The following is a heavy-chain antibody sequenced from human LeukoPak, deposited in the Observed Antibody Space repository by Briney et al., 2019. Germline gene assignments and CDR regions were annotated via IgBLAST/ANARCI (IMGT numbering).Heavy chain of an antibody. D-gene: IGHD3-22*01. V-gene: IGHV4-4*07. J-gene: IGHJ3*02. CDR2: IYTSGST. CDR1: GGSISSYY. CDR3: ARHKNYYDSSGYYDAFDI. Sequence: SETLSLTCTVSGGSISSYYWSWIRQPAGKGLEWIGRIYTSGSTNYNPSLKSRVTMSVDTSKNQFSLKLSSVTAADTAVYYCARHKNYYDSSGYYDAFDIWGQGTMVTVSS.